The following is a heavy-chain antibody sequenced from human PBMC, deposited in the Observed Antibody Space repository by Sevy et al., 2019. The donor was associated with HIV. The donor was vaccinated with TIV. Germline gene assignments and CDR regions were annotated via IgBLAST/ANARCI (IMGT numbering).Heavy chain of an antibody. V-gene: IGHV1-24*01. J-gene: IGHJ4*02. Sequence: ASVKVSCKVSGYTLTELSMHWVRQAPGKGLEWMGGFDPEDGETIYSQKFQGRVTMTEDTSTDTAYMELSSLRSEDTAVYYCATRTYVWGSYRFDYWGQRTLVTDSS. CDR3: ATRTYVWGSYRFDY. D-gene: IGHD3-16*02. CDR1: GYTLTELS. CDR2: FDPEDGET.